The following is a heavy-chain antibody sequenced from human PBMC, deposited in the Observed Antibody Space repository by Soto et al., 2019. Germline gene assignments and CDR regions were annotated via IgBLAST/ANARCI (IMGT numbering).Heavy chain of an antibody. V-gene: IGHV3-21*01. CDR3: ARERNDYYGSGSYYPDY. CDR1: GFTFSSYS. D-gene: IGHD3-10*01. Sequence: VQLVESGGGLVKPGGSLRLSCAASGFTFSSYSMNWVRQAPGKGLEWVSSISSSSSYICYADSVKGRFTISRDNAKNSLYLQMNSLRAEDTAVYYCARERNDYYGSGSYYPDYWGQGTLVTVSS. CDR2: ISSSSSYI. J-gene: IGHJ4*02.